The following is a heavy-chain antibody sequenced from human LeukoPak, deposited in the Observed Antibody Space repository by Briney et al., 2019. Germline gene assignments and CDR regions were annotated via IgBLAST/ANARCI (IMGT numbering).Heavy chain of an antibody. D-gene: IGHD3-9*01. CDR3: ARPPSDNLLTGSLYYFDN. J-gene: IGHJ4*02. Sequence: GGSLRLSCAASGFTFTSYSMNWVRQAPGKGLEWVSGISGSGDSTDYADSVKGRFTISRDNSKNTLYLQINSLRAEDTAVYYCARPPSDNLLTGSLYYFDNWGQGTLVTVSS. CDR2: ISGSGDST. CDR1: GFTFTSYS. V-gene: IGHV3-23*01.